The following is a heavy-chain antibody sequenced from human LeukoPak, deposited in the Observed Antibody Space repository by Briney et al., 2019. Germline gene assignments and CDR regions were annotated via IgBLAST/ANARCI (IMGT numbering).Heavy chain of an antibody. CDR1: GFSLSSYE. J-gene: IGHJ5*02. CDR3: ARGGRYQLLYDWFDP. D-gene: IGHD2-2*02. Sequence: GGSLRLSCAASGFSLSSYEMTWDRQAPGKGLEWVSSISSSARTIYYADSVKGRFTISRDNAKNSLYLQMNSLRAEDTAVYYCARGGRYQLLYDWFDPWGQGTLVTVSS. V-gene: IGHV3-48*03. CDR2: ISSSARTI.